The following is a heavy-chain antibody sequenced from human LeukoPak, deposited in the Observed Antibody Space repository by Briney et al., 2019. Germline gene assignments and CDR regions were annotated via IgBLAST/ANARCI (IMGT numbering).Heavy chain of an antibody. J-gene: IGHJ4*02. V-gene: IGHV4-34*01. CDR3: ARVLWDSSGYYFVY. D-gene: IGHD3-22*01. Sequence: SETLSLTCAVYGGSFSGYYWSWIRQPPGKGLEWIGEINHSGSTNYNPSLKSRVTISVDTPKNQFSLKLSSVTAADTAVYYCARVLWDSSGYYFVYWGQGTLVTVSS. CDR1: GGSFSGYY. CDR2: INHSGST.